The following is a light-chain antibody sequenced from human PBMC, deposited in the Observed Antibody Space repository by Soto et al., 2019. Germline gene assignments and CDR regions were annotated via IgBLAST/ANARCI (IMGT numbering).Light chain of an antibody. J-gene: IGKJ1*01. CDR1: QSVSSK. V-gene: IGKV3-15*01. Sequence: EIVMTQSPATLSVSPGERATLSCRASQSVSSKLAWFQHKPGQAPRLLIHGASTRATGIPARFSGSGSGTEFTLTISSLQSEDFAVYYCQQYNNGPQTFAQGTKVEIK. CDR2: GAS. CDR3: QQYNNGPQT.